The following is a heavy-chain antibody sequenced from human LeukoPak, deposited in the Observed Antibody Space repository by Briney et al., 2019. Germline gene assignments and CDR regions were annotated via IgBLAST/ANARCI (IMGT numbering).Heavy chain of an antibody. CDR3: ARITTALAFDY. CDR2: ISYDGSNK. Sequence: GGSLRLSCAASGFTFSSYAMHWVRRAPGKGLEWVAVISYDGSNKYYADSVKGRFTISRDNSRNTLYLQMNSLRAEDTAVYYCARITTALAFDYWGQGTLVTVSS. D-gene: IGHD1-20*01. J-gene: IGHJ4*02. V-gene: IGHV3-30-3*01. CDR1: GFTFSSYA.